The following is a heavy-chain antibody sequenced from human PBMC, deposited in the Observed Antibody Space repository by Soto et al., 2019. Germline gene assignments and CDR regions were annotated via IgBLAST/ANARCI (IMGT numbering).Heavy chain of an antibody. CDR1: GGSISSSNW. CDR3: ARVVGGYYYGMDV. J-gene: IGHJ6*02. CDR2: IYHSGST. Sequence: QVQLQESGPGLVKPSGTLSLTCAVSGGSISSSNWWSWVRQPPGKGLEWIGEIYHSGSTNYNPSLKRRVTISVDQSKNQFSLKLRSGTAADTAVYYCARVVGGYYYGMDVWGQGTTVTVSS. V-gene: IGHV4-4*02. D-gene: IGHD2-2*01.